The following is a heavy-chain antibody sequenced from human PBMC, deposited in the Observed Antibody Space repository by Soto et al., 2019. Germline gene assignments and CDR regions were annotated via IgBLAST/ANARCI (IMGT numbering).Heavy chain of an antibody. Sequence: QVQLQESGPGLVKRSQTLSLTCTVSGGSISSGGYYWSWIRQHPGKGLEWIGYIYYSGSTYYNPSLKSRVTISVDTSKNQFSLKLSSVTAADTAVYYCAREPHGMVTTGAFDIWGQGTMVTVSS. J-gene: IGHJ3*02. CDR2: IYYSGST. CDR3: AREPHGMVTTGAFDI. D-gene: IGHD4-17*01. CDR1: GGSISSGGYY. V-gene: IGHV4-31*03.